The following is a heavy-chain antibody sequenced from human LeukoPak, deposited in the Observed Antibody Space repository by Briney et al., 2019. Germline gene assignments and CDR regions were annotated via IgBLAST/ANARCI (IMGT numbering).Heavy chain of an antibody. CDR3: ARVELISGSFDY. CDR1: GFTFSSYS. V-gene: IGHV3-48*02. Sequence: GGSLRLSCAASGFTFSSYSMNWVRQAPGKGLEWVSFISSGSRIIHYADSAKGRFTISRDNVKSSLYLQMNSLRDEDTAVYYCARVELISGSFDYWGQGTLVTVSS. J-gene: IGHJ4*02. D-gene: IGHD1-14*01. CDR2: ISSGSRII.